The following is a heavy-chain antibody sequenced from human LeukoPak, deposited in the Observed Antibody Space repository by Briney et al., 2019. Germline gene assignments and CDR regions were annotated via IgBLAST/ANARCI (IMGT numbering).Heavy chain of an antibody. Sequence: GGSLRLSCAASGFTVSSNYMSWVRQAPGKGLEWVSVIYSGGDTYYADSVKGRFTISRDNSKNTLYLQMNSLRAEDTAVYYCARVTYYDILTGPPSDAFDIWGQGTMVTVSS. CDR2: IYSGGDT. CDR1: GFTVSSNY. V-gene: IGHV3-66*01. CDR3: ARVTYYDILTGPPSDAFDI. D-gene: IGHD3-9*01. J-gene: IGHJ3*02.